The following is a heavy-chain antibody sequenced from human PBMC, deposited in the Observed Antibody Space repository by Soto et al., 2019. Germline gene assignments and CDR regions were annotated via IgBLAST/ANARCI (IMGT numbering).Heavy chain of an antibody. V-gene: IGHV4-59*12. D-gene: IGHD4-17*01. CDR1: GGSISSYY. J-gene: IGHJ4*02. CDR3: ARGYGDYGF. CDR2: IYYSGST. Sequence: TSETLSLTCTVSGGSISSYYWSWIRQPPGKGLEWIGYIYYSGSTNYNPSLKSRVTISVDTSKNQFSLKLSSVTAADTAVYYCARGYGDYGFWGQGTLVTVSS.